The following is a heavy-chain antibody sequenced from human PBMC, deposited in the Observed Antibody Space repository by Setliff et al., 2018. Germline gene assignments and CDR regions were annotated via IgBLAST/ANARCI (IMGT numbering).Heavy chain of an antibody. CDR2: ISPYNGDA. V-gene: IGHV1-18*01. D-gene: IGHD2-2*01. Sequence: ASVKVSCKTSGYNFITFGVNWVRQVPGQGFEWMGWISPYNGDADYAQKFQGRVTMTTDTPTSTAYMELRSLRSDDTAVYYCARGPPDFVVVPAAAKFDYWGPGTLVTVSS. CDR3: ARGPPDFVVVPAAAKFDY. CDR1: GYNFITFG. J-gene: IGHJ4*02.